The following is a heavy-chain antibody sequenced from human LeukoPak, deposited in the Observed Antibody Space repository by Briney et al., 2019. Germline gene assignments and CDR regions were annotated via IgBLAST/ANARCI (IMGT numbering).Heavy chain of an antibody. CDR3: ARDPQLGYCSSTSCFGAFDI. CDR1: GYTFTSYG. CDR2: ISAYNGNT. D-gene: IGHD2-2*01. J-gene: IGHJ3*02. V-gene: IGHV1-18*01. Sequence: ASVKVSCKASGYTFTSYGISWVRQAPGQGLEWMGWISAYNGNTNYAQKLQGRVTMITDTSTSTAYMELRSLRSDDTAVYYCARDPQLGYCSSTSCFGAFDIWGQGTMVTVSS.